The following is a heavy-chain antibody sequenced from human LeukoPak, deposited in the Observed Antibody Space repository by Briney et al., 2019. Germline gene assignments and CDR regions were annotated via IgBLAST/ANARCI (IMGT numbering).Heavy chain of an antibody. V-gene: IGHV4-4*02. CDR3: ARGARRYYDFWSGYRGPFDY. CDR1: GGSISSDTY. J-gene: IGHJ4*02. CDR2: ISHSGRT. D-gene: IGHD3-3*01. Sequence: PSETLSLTCAVSGGSISSDTYWSWVRQPPGKGLEWIGEISHSGRTTYNPSLQTRITISVDKSKNQFSLKLSSVTAADTAVYYCARGARRYYDFWSGYRGPFDYWGQGTLVTVSS.